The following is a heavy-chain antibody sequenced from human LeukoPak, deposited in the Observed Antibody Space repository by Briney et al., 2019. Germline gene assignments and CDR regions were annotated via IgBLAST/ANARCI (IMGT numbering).Heavy chain of an antibody. J-gene: IGHJ3*02. Sequence: GGSLRLSCAASGFIFSDYYMSWIRQAPGKGLEWLSYISSSSIYTSYADSVKGRFTISRDNAKNSLYLQLNSLRAEDTAVYYCAKSDIAAAGTGASDIWGQGTMVTVSS. D-gene: IGHD6-13*01. CDR2: ISSSSIYT. V-gene: IGHV3-11*03. CDR3: AKSDIAAAGTGASDI. CDR1: GFIFSDYY.